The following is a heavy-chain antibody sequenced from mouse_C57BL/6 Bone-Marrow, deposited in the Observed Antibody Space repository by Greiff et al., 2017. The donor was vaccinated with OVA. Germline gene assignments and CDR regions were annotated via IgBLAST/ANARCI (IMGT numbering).Heavy chain of an antibody. CDR3: ARSGYSYYFDY. CDR1: GYTFTSYW. D-gene: IGHD2-3*01. Sequence: VQLQQSGAELAKPGASVKLSCKASGYTFTSYWMHWVKQRPGQGLEWIGYINPSSGYTKYNQKFKDKATLPADKSSSTAYMQLSILTYEDSAVYYCARSGYSYYFDYWGQGTTLTVSS. CDR2: INPSSGYT. V-gene: IGHV1-7*01. J-gene: IGHJ2*01.